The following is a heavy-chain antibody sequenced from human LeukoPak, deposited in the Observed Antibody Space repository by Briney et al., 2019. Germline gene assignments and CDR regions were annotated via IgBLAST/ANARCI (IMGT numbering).Heavy chain of an antibody. CDR1: GFAFSAYE. Sequence: GGSLRLSCLASGFAFSAYEMNWVRQAPGKGLEWVSYIAGSDTTTYYADSVKGRFTIFRDNAKNSLYLQMNSLRAEDTALYYCTTLGYHLDSWGEGTLVTVSS. CDR3: TTLGYHLDS. D-gene: IGHD5-12*01. V-gene: IGHV3-48*03. CDR2: IAGSDTTT. J-gene: IGHJ4*02.